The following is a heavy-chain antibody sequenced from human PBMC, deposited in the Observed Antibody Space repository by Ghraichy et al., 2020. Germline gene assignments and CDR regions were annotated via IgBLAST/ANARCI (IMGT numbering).Heavy chain of an antibody. CDR1: GFTFSNYW. Sequence: GGSLRLSCAASGFTFSNYWMHWVRQVPGKGLVWVARTNEYGTFVNYADSVKGRFTISRDNAKDTLYLQMNGLTAEDAAVYYCANHLSGRYDFWGPGTLVTVSS. CDR2: TNEYGTFV. CDR3: ANHLSGRYDF. V-gene: IGHV3-74*01. J-gene: IGHJ1*01. D-gene: IGHD1-26*01.